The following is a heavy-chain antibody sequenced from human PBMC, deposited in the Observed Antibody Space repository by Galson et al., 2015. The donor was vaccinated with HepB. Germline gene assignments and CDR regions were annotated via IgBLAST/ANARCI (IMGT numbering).Heavy chain of an antibody. CDR3: ARSPYNWNYFDY. Sequence: SVKVSCKASGYTFTSYGISWVRQAPGQGLEWMGWISAYNGNTIYAQKLQGRVTMTTDTSASTAYMELRSLRSDDTAVYYCARSPYNWNYFDYWGQGTLVTVSS. CDR2: ISAYNGNT. D-gene: IGHD1-20*01. CDR1: GYTFTSYG. J-gene: IGHJ4*02. V-gene: IGHV1-18*04.